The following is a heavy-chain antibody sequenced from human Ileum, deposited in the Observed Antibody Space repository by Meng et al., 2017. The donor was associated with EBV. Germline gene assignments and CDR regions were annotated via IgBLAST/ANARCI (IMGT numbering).Heavy chain of an antibody. Sequence: QVQLQGWGPGLVKPSQTLYLTCTVSGGSISRSNYYWSWIRQPPGKGLEWSGHIYNSGSTYYNPSLKSRITISVDTSKNQFSLKLSSVTAADTAVYYCARGQKGYFDLWGRGTLVTVSS. V-gene: IGHV4-30-4*01. J-gene: IGHJ2*01. CDR3: ARGQKGYFDL. CDR2: IYNSGST. CDR1: GGSISRSNYY.